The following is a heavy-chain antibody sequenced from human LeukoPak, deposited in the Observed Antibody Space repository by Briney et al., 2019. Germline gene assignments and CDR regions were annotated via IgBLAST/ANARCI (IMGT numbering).Heavy chain of an antibody. V-gene: IGHV1-24*01. CDR1: GHTLTELS. CDR2: FDPEDGET. Sequence: ASVKVSCKVSGHTLTELSMHWVRQAPGKGLEWMGGFDPEDGETIYAQKFQGRVTMTEDTSTDTACMELSSLRSEDTAVYYCATDGLGFGELSYWGQGTLVTVSS. D-gene: IGHD3-10*01. J-gene: IGHJ4*02. CDR3: ATDGLGFGELSY.